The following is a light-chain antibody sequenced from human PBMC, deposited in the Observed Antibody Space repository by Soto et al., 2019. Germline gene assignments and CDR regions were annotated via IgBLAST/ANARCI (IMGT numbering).Light chain of an antibody. CDR3: QQYGSSQYT. Sequence: EIVLTQSPGTLSLSPGERATLSCRASQSVSSSYLAWYQQKPGQAPTLLIYGASSRSTGIPDRFSGSGSGTDFTLTISGLEPEDFEVYYCQQYGSSQYTFGQGTKLEIK. CDR2: GAS. CDR1: QSVSSSY. J-gene: IGKJ2*01. V-gene: IGKV3-20*01.